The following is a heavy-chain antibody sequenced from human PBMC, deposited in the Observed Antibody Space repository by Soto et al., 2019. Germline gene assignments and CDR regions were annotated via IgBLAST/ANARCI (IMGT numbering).Heavy chain of an antibody. D-gene: IGHD6-13*01. CDR1: GYRFTRYG. V-gene: IGHV1-18*01. J-gene: IGHJ4*02. Sequence: QVQLVQSGAEVKKPGASVKVSCKASGYRFTRYGISWVRPAPGQGLEWMGWISAYNGNKKYARKLQGRVTMTTDTATSTAYMDLSSLRSDHTASYYCARDLGQPLADYWGQGTLVTFSS. CDR2: ISAYNGNK. CDR3: ARDLGQPLADY.